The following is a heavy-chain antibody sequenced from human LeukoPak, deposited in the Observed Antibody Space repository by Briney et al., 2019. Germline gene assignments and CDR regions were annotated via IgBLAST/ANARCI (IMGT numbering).Heavy chain of an antibody. Sequence: GGSLRLSCAASGFTVSSKYSSWVRQAPGKGLEWVSVIYSGGSTYYADSVKGRFTISRDNSKNTLYLQMNSLRAEDTAVYYCARNSHSSVWSAGVDAFDIWGQGTMVTVSS. D-gene: IGHD6-19*01. CDR3: ARNSHSSVWSAGVDAFDI. J-gene: IGHJ3*02. CDR1: GFTVSSKY. V-gene: IGHV3-66*01. CDR2: IYSGGST.